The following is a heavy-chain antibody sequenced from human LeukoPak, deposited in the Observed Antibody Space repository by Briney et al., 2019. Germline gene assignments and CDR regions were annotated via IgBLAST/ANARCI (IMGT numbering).Heavy chain of an antibody. D-gene: IGHD3-22*01. J-gene: IGHJ5*02. CDR3: AKDQYYYDSSGYYYPNWFDP. Sequence: GGSLRLSCAASGFTFSNYGMNWVRQAPGKGLEWVSAISGSGGSTYYADSVKGRFTISRDNSKNTLYLQMNSLRAEDTAVYYCAKDQYYYDSSGYYYPNWFDPWGQGTLVTVSS. CDR2: ISGSGGST. V-gene: IGHV3-23*01. CDR1: GFTFSNYG.